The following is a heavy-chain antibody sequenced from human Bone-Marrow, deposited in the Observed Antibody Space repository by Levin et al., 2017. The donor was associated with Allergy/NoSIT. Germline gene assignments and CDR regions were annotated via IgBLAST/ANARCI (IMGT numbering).Heavy chain of an antibody. J-gene: IGHJ4*02. CDR1: GFTFSRYS. Sequence: GGSLRLSCAASGFTFSRYSMNWVRQAPGKGLEWVSYISTRASSSTIYYADSVKGRFTISRDNAKNSVYLQMNSLRAEDTGVYYCASRGGYNDYFDYWGQGTLVTVSS. V-gene: IGHV3-48*01. D-gene: IGHD5-24*01. CDR3: ASRGGYNDYFDY. CDR2: ISTRASSSTI.